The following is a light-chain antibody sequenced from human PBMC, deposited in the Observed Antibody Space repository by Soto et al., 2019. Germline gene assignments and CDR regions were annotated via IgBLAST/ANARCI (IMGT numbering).Light chain of an antibody. J-gene: IGLJ1*01. CDR2: EVD. Sequence: QSALTQPASVSGSPGQSITISCTGTGSDIGYFNYVSWYQQQPGKAPKLMIYEVDNRPSGVSSRFSGSKSGSTASLTISGLQAEDEADYYCKSYAVGSTYVFGTGTKVTVL. V-gene: IGLV2-14*01. CDR3: KSYAVGSTYV. CDR1: GSDIGYFNY.